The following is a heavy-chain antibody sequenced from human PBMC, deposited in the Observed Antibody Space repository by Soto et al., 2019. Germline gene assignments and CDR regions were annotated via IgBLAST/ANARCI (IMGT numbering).Heavy chain of an antibody. CDR1: GGTFSSYT. CDR3: ARAHGGYRLELSYYYMDV. V-gene: IGHV1-69*02. D-gene: IGHD1-7*01. Sequence: QVQLVQSGAEVKKPGSSVKVSCKASGGTFSSYTISWVRQAPGQGLEWMGRIIPILGIANYAQKFQGRVTITADKSTSTAYIELSSLRSEDTAVYYCARAHGGYRLELSYYYMDVWGKGTTVTVSS. CDR2: IIPILGIA. J-gene: IGHJ6*03.